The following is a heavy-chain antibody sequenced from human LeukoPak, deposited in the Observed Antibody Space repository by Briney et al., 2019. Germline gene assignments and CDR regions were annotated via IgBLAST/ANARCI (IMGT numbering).Heavy chain of an antibody. CDR2: INTNTGNP. Sequence: ASVKVSCKASGYTFTSYAMNWVRQAPGQGLEWMGWINTNTGNPTYAQGFTGRFVFSLDTSVSTAYLQISSLKAEDTAVYYCARGPHRLGYYYYHGMDVWGQGTTVTVSS. CDR1: GYTFTSYA. D-gene: IGHD7-27*01. J-gene: IGHJ6*02. CDR3: ARGPHRLGYYYYHGMDV. V-gene: IGHV7-4-1*02.